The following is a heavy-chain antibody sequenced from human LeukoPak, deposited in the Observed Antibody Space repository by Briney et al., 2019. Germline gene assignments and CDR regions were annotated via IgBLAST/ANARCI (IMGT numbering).Heavy chain of an antibody. CDR2: IYYSGST. J-gene: IGHJ4*02. CDR1: GGSISSYY. D-gene: IGHD6-6*01. Sequence: PSQTLSLTCTVSGGSISSYYWSWIRQPPGKGLEWIGYIYYSGSTNYNPSLKSRVTISVDTSKNQFSLKLSSVTAADTAVYYCARAYRGSSDYWGQGTLVTVSS. V-gene: IGHV4-59*01. CDR3: ARAYRGSSDY.